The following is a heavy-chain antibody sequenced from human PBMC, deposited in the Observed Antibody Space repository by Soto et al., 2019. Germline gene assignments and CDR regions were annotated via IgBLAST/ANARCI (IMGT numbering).Heavy chain of an antibody. CDR3: AKDGYYYDSSGGPDV. D-gene: IGHD3-22*01. Sequence: GSLRLSCAASGFTFSSYGMHWVRQAPGKGLEWVAVISYDGSNKYYADSVKGRFTISRDNSKNTLYLQMNSLRAEDTAVYYCAKDGYYYDSSGGPDVWGQATTVTVSS. V-gene: IGHV3-30*18. CDR2: ISYDGSNK. J-gene: IGHJ6*02. CDR1: GFTFSSYG.